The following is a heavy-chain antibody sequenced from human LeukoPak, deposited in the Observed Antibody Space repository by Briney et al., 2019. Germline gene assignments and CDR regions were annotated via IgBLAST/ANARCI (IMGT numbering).Heavy chain of an antibody. CDR3: ASWDCSSTSCYLDY. Sequence: PSETLSLTCTVSGGSVSSGSYYWSWIRQPPGKGLEWIGYIYYSGSTNYNPSLKSRVTISVDTSKNRFSLKLSSVTAADTAVYYCASWDCSSTSCYLDYWGQGTLVTVSS. CDR2: IYYSGST. J-gene: IGHJ4*02. V-gene: IGHV4-61*01. D-gene: IGHD2-2*01. CDR1: GGSVSSGSYY.